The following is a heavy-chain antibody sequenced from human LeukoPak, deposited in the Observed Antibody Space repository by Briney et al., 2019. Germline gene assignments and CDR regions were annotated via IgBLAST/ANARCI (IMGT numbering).Heavy chain of an antibody. CDR1: GFTFSSYA. Sequence: GSLRLSCAASGFTFSSYAMSWVRQAPGKGLEWVSAISGSGGSTYYADSVKGRFTISRDNSKNTLYLQMNSLRAEDTAVYYCAKDRTSYSSPYYFDYWGQGTLVTVSS. CDR3: AKDRTSYSSPYYFDY. CDR2: ISGSGGST. D-gene: IGHD6-13*01. V-gene: IGHV3-23*01. J-gene: IGHJ4*02.